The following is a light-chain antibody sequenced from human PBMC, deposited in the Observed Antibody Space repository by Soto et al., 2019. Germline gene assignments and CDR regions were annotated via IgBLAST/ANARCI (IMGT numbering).Light chain of an antibody. Sequence: VLTQPPSASGTPGQTVTISCSGGRSNIGSNTVNWYQQLPGTAPKLLIYGNNQRPSGVPDRFSGLRSGTSASLAISGLRSEDEADYYCAIWDDSLNGFYVFGVGTKVTVL. V-gene: IGLV1-44*01. CDR1: RSNIGSNT. J-gene: IGLJ1*01. CDR3: AIWDDSLNGFYV. CDR2: GNN.